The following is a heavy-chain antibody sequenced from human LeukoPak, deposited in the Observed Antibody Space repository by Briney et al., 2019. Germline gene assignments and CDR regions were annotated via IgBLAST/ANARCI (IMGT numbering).Heavy chain of an antibody. CDR2: IYTSGST. CDR3: AREDPAGSYFSFDY. V-gene: IGHV4-4*07. Sequence: SETLSLTCAVYGGSFSGYYWSWIRQPAGKGLEWIGRIYTSGSTNYNPSLKSRVTISVDTSKNQFSLKLSSVTAADTAVYYCAREDPAGSYFSFDYWGQGTLVTVSS. D-gene: IGHD3-10*01. J-gene: IGHJ4*02. CDR1: GGSFSGYY.